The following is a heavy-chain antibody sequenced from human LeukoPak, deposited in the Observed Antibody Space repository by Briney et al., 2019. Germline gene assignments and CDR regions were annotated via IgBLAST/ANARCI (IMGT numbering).Heavy chain of an antibody. V-gene: IGHV4-4*07. Sequence: NPSETLSLTCTVSGGYIGSYYWSWIRQPAGKGLEWIGRIYTSENTDYNPSLKSRVTMSVDMSTSQFSLRLTSVTAADTAVYYCARDLGYSYADADYYMDVWGKGTTVTVSS. D-gene: IGHD5-18*01. CDR3: ARDLGYSYADADYYMDV. CDR2: IYTSENT. J-gene: IGHJ6*03. CDR1: GGYIGSYY.